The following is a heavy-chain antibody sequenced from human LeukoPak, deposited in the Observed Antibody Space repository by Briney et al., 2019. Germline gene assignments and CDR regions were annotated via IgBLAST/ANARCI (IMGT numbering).Heavy chain of an antibody. Sequence: SVKVSCKASGGTFISYAISWVRQAPGQGVEWMGGIIPIFGTANYAQKFQGRVTITSDKSTSTAYMELSSLRSEDTAVYYCARAILTGYPYYYYYYMDVWGKGTTVTVSS. CDR2: IIPIFGTA. V-gene: IGHV1-69*06. CDR1: GGTFISYA. CDR3: ARAILTGYPYYYYYYMDV. J-gene: IGHJ6*03. D-gene: IGHD3-9*01.